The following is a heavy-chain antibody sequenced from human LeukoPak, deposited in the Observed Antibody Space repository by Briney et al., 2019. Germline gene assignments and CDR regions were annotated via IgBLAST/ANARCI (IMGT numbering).Heavy chain of an antibody. J-gene: IGHJ4*02. CDR2: IYYSGST. Sequence: PSETLSLTCTVSGGSISSSSYYWGWIRQPPGKGLEWIGSIYYSGSTYYNPSLKSRVTISVDTSKNQFSLKLSSVTAADTAVYYCARLSSSWLPYFDYWGQGTLVTVSS. CDR1: GGSISSSSYY. CDR3: ARLSSSWLPYFDY. V-gene: IGHV4-39*01. D-gene: IGHD6-13*01.